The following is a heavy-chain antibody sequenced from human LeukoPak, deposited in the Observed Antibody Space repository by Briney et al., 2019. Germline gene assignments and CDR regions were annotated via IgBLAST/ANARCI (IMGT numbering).Heavy chain of an antibody. D-gene: IGHD6-13*01. V-gene: IGHV3-23*01. Sequence: GGSLRLSCAASGFTFSSYAMSWVRQAPGKGLEWVSAISGSGGSTYYADSVEGRFSISRDNSKNTLYLQMNSLRAEDTAVYYCAKAEGSSSWYPHWFDPWGQGTLVTVSS. CDR3: AKAEGSSSWYPHWFDP. CDR2: ISGSGGST. CDR1: GFTFSSYA. J-gene: IGHJ5*02.